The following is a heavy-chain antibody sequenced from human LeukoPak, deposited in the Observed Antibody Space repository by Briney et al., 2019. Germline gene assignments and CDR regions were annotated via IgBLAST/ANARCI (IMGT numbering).Heavy chain of an antibody. CDR2: IYYSGST. J-gene: IGHJ4*02. D-gene: IGHD2-2*01. V-gene: IGHV4-59*12. Sequence: SETLSLTCTVSGGSMSPYHWGWIRQPPGKGLEWTGYIYYSGSTNYNPSLKSRVTISVDTSKNQFSLNLGSVTAADTAIYYCARKYCTSTTCYPDYWGQGTLVTVSS. CDR3: ARKYCTSTTCYPDY. CDR1: GGSMSPYH.